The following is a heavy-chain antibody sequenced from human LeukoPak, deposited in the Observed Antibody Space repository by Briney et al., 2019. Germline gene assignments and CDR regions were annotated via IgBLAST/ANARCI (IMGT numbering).Heavy chain of an antibody. CDR3: ASIAVAGTANFDP. J-gene: IGHJ5*02. CDR2: ISGDGGST. D-gene: IGHD6-19*01. V-gene: IGHV3-43*02. Sequence: LGGSLRLSCAAPGFTFDDYAMHWVRQAPGKGLEWVSLISGDGGSTYYADSVKGRFTISRDNSKNSLYLQMNSLRTEDTALYYCASIAVAGTANFDPWGQGTLVTVSS. CDR1: GFTFDDYA.